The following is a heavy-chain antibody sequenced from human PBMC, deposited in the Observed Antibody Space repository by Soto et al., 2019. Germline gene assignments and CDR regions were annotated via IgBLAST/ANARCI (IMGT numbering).Heavy chain of an antibody. CDR3: AKGPQYCSSTSCPKLGPIQH. CDR1: GFTFSSYA. CDR2: ISGSGGST. D-gene: IGHD2-2*01. J-gene: IGHJ1*01. V-gene: IGHV3-23*01. Sequence: GGSLRLSCAASGFTFSSYAMSWVRQAPGKGLEWVSAISGSGGSTYYADSVKGRFTISRDNSKNTLYLQMNSLRAEDTAVYYWAKGPQYCSSTSCPKLGPIQHWGQGTLVTVSS.